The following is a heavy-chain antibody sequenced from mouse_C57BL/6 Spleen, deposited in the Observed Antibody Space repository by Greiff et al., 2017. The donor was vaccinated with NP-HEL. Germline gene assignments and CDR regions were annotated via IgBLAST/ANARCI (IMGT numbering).Heavy chain of an antibody. D-gene: IGHD2-3*01. CDR3: ASPSRGYYSWFAY. CDR1: GYTFTSYW. Sequence: QVQLKQPGAELVKPGASVKLSCKASGYTFTSYWMHWVKQRPGRGLEWIGRIDPNSGGTKYNEKFKSKATLTVDKPSSTAYMQLSSLTSEDSAVYYCASPSRGYYSWFAYWGQGTLVTVSA. V-gene: IGHV1-72*01. J-gene: IGHJ3*01. CDR2: IDPNSGGT.